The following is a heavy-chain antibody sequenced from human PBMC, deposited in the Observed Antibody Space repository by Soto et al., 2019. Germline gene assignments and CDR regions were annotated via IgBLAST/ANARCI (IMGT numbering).Heavy chain of an antibody. D-gene: IGHD2-2*01. CDR3: ARYIPGVRYYGMDV. V-gene: IGHV3-23*01. CDR1: GFTFSSYA. CDR2: IGESGTPT. J-gene: IGHJ6*02. Sequence: EGQLLESGGGLVQPGGSLRLSCAASGFTFSSYAMKWVRQAPGKGLEWVSLIGESGTPTYYADSVKGRFTISRDNSGNTLFLEMYSLRAEDTDVYYCARYIPGVRYYGMDVWGQGPTVTVSS.